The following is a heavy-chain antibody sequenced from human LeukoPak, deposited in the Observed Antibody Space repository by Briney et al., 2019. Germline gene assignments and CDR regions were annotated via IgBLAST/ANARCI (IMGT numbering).Heavy chain of an antibody. CDR3: AKEAYGGNSEHY. CDR1: GFTFSTYV. D-gene: IGHD4-23*01. J-gene: IGHJ4*02. Sequence: GGSLRLSCAASGFTFSTYVMSWVRQAPGKGLEWVSAISGSGGTTYYADSVKGRFTISRDNSKNTLYLQMNSLRAEDTAVYYCAKEAYGGNSEHYWGQGTLVTVSS. CDR2: ISGSGGTT. V-gene: IGHV3-23*01.